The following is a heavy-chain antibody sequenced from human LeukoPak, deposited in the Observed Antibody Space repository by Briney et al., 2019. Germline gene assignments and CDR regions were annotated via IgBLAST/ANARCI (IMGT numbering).Heavy chain of an antibody. CDR1: GFPFTNYW. J-gene: IGHJ4*02. D-gene: IGHD1-26*01. CDR3: ATDRKVGAGVPRFDY. CDR2: INQDGSET. Sequence: GGSLRLSCAAPGFPFTNYWMIWVRQALGKRPEWVGNINQDGSETNYVDSVKGRFSMSRDNAKASLYLQMNSLRAEDTAVYYCATDRKVGAGVPRFDYWGQGALVTVPS. V-gene: IGHV3-7*01.